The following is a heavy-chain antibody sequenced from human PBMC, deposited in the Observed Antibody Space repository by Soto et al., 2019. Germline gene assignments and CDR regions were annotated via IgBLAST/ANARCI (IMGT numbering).Heavy chain of an antibody. CDR2: IYYHGNT. CDR1: GGPISSRTYS. V-gene: IGHV4-39*01. Sequence: SETLSLTCAVSGGPISSRTYSWGWIRQPPGRGLEWIGTIYYHGNTYYNPSLKSRVTISVDTSKNQFSLKLTSVTAADAALYFCARDFFDSSDYTTNWFDPSGQGTLVTVSS. CDR3: ARDFFDSSDYTTNWFDP. D-gene: IGHD3-22*01. J-gene: IGHJ5*02.